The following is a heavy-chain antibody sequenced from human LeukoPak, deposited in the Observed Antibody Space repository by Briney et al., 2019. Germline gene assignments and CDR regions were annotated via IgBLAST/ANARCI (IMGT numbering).Heavy chain of an antibody. CDR3: ARDRGYSNFDY. J-gene: IGHJ4*02. CDR1: GFGFSNCW. CDR2: MNEDGGEK. D-gene: IGHD4-11*01. V-gene: IGHV3-7*01. Sequence: GGSLRLSCAASGFGFSNCWMSWVRQAPGKGLEWVANMNEDGGEKNYVDSVKGRVTISRDNAQDSLYLQMNSLRAEDTAVYYCARDRGYSNFDYWGQGTLLTVSS.